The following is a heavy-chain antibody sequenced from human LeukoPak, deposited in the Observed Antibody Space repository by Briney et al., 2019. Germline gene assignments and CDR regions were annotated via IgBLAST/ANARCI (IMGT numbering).Heavy chain of an antibody. CDR2: ISSNGGST. V-gene: IGHV3-64*01. CDR3: ARRGGSGAFDI. Sequence: GSLRLSCAASGFTFSSYAMHWVRQAPGKGLEYVSAISSNGGSTYYANSVKGRFTISRDNSKNTLYLQMGSLRAEDMAVYYCARRGGSGAFDIWGQGTMVTVSS. J-gene: IGHJ3*02. CDR1: GFTFSSYA. D-gene: IGHD3-16*01.